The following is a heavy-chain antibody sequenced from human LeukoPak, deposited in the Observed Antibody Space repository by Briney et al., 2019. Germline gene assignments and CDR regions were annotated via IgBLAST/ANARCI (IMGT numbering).Heavy chain of an antibody. CDR3: ARSKDGQDPMDV. J-gene: IGHJ6*03. V-gene: IGHV3-30*04. CDR1: GFTFSSYA. D-gene: IGHD5-24*01. CDR2: ISYDGSNK. Sequence: PGGSLRLSCAASGFTFSSYAMHWVRQALGKGLEWVAVISYDGSNKYYADSVKGRFTISRDNSKNTLYLQMNSLRAEDTAVYYCARSKDGQDPMDVWGKGTTVTVSS.